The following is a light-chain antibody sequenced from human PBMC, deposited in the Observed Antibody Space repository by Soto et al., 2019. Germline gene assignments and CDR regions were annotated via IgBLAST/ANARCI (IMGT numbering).Light chain of an antibody. V-gene: IGKV1-5*03. CDR1: QSINTW. Sequence: DIQMTQSPSTLSASVGDRVTITCRASQSINTWLAWYQQKPGKAPRFLIYQASSVESGVPSRFSGSGFGTEFALTISNLQPDDFATDYCQQYKRYSTFGQGTKLETK. CDR2: QAS. CDR3: QQYKRYST. J-gene: IGKJ2*01.